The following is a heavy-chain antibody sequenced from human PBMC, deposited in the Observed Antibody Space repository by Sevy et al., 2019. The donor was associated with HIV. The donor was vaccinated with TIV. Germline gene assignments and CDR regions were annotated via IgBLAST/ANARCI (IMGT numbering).Heavy chain of an antibody. J-gene: IGHJ6*02. CDR1: GFTFSSYG. D-gene: IGHD3-10*01. CDR3: AKDTAAWYYGSGSYTPPVHYYGMDV. V-gene: IGHV3-30*18. Sequence: GESLKISCAASGFTFSSYGMHWVRQAPGKGLEWVAVISYDGSNKYYADSVKGRFTISRDNSKNTLYLQMNSLRAEDTAVYYCAKDTAAWYYGSGSYTPPVHYYGMDVWGQGTTVTVSS. CDR2: ISYDGSNK.